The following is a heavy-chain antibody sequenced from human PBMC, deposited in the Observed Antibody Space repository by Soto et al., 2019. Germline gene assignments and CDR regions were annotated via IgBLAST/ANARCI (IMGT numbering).Heavy chain of an antibody. V-gene: IGHV4-30-4*01. Sequence: KPSETLSLTCTVSGGSISSGDYYWSWLRQPPGKGLEWIGYSYYNGRTYYSPSLTSRATISIDASKNQFSLKLTSVTAADAAVYYCARDRYSGYDFGYWGQGALVTVS. CDR1: GGSISSGDYY. D-gene: IGHD5-12*01. CDR3: ARDRYSGYDFGY. J-gene: IGHJ4*02. CDR2: SYYNGRT.